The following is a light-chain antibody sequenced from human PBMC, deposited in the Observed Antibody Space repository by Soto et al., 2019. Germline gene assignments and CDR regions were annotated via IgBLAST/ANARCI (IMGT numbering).Light chain of an antibody. CDR3: QQRHMWPIT. Sequence: EVVLTQSPVTLSLSPGARATLSCRATQSSRGLLAWYQQKPGQAPRLLIYDAYNRATGIPPRFSGSGSGTDFTLTISSLEPEDSAVYYCQQRHMWPITFGQGTRLEI. V-gene: IGKV3-11*01. CDR1: QSSRGL. J-gene: IGKJ5*01. CDR2: DAY.